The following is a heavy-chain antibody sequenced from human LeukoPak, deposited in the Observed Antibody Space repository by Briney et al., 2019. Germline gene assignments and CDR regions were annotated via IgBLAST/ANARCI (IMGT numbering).Heavy chain of an antibody. J-gene: IGHJ5*02. CDR1: GGTFSSYA. Sequence: ASVKVSCKASGGTFSSYAISWVRQAPGQGLEWMGRIIPIFGTVNYAQKFQGRVTITTDESTSTAYMELSSLRSEDTAVYYCARDKVRVSWFDPWGQGTLVTVSS. CDR2: IIPIFGTV. V-gene: IGHV1-69*05. CDR3: ARDKVRVSWFDP. D-gene: IGHD3-22*01.